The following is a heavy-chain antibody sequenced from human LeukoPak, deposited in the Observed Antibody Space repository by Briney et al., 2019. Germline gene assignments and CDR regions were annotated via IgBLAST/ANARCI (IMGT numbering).Heavy chain of an antibody. CDR2: IYTSGST. CDR1: GGSISSGGYY. CDR3: ARDSSSWYGSFH. J-gene: IGHJ1*01. D-gene: IGHD6-13*01. Sequence: SSETLSLTCTVSGGSISSGGYYWSWTRQPAGKGLEWIGRIYTSGSTNYNPSLKSRVTISVDTSKNQFSLKLSSVTAADTAVYYCARDSSSWYGSFHWGQGTLVTVSS. V-gene: IGHV4-61*02.